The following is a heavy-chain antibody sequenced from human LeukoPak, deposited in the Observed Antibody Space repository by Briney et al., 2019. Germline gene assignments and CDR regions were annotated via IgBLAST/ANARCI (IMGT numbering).Heavy chain of an antibody. V-gene: IGHV4-34*01. Sequence: ASETLSLTCAVYGGSFSGYYWSWIRQPPGKGLEWIGEINHSGSTNYNPSLKSRVTISVDTSKNQFSLKLSSVTAADTAVYYCARGPVRKGAFDIWDQGTMVTVSS. CDR1: GGSFSGYY. J-gene: IGHJ3*02. CDR3: ARGPVRKGAFDI. CDR2: INHSGST.